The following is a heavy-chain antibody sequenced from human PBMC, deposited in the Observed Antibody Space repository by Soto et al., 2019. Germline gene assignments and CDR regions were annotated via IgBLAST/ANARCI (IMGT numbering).Heavy chain of an antibody. V-gene: IGHV3-30-3*01. J-gene: IGHJ6*02. Sequence: GGALILSCAASGFTFISYAMHCVLQATFQGLEWVAVISYDGSNKYYADSVKGRFTISRDNSKNTLYLQMNSLRAEDTAVYYCARDRFLEWLLYRGQEYYYGMDVWGQGT. D-gene: IGHD3-3*01. CDR2: ISYDGSNK. CDR1: GFTFISYA. CDR3: ARDRFLEWLLYRGQEYYYGMDV.